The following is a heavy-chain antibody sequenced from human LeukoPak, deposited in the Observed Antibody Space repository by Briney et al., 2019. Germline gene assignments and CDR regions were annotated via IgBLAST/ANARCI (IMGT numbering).Heavy chain of an antibody. D-gene: IGHD6-19*01. V-gene: IGHV1-18*01. J-gene: IGHJ5*02. CDR3: ARVWVAAVEAGNWFDP. Sequence: ASVKVSCKASGYTFTSYGISWVRQAPGQGLEWMGWISAYNGNTNYAQKLQGRVTMTTDTSTSTAYMELRSLRSDDTAVYYRARVWVAAVEAGNWFDPWGQGTLVTVPS. CDR1: GYTFTSYG. CDR2: ISAYNGNT.